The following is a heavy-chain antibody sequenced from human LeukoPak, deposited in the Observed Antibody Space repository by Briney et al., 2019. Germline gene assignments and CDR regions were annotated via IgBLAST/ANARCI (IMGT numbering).Heavy chain of an antibody. D-gene: IGHD5-18*01. CDR3: ARGGFTYGPATLGALDI. V-gene: IGHV3-74*01. CDR1: GFTFTDYW. Sequence: PGGSLRLSCAASGFTFTDYWMHWVRQAPGKGLVWVSRISADGRMTDYEDSVKGRFTVSRDNAKNTVYLQMNRVRAEDTAVYYCARGGFTYGPATLGALDIWGQGTMVPVSS. CDR2: ISADGRMT. J-gene: IGHJ3*02.